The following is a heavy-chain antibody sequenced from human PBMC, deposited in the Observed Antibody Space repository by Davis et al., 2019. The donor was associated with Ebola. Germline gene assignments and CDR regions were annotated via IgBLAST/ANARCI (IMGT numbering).Heavy chain of an antibody. Sequence: ASVKVSCKASGYTFTNYYMHWVRQAPGQGLEWMGIINPSGGSTSYAQKFQGRVTMTTDTSTRTAYMELRSLRSDDTAVYYCARDHRIVAHGTPFDYWGQGTLVTVSS. CDR1: GYTFTNYY. D-gene: IGHD6-13*01. CDR2: INPSGGST. CDR3: ARDHRIVAHGTPFDY. J-gene: IGHJ4*02. V-gene: IGHV1-46*01.